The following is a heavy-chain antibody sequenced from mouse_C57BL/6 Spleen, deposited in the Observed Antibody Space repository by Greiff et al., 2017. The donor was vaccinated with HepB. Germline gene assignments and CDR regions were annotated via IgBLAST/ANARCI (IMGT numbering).Heavy chain of an antibody. J-gene: IGHJ3*01. D-gene: IGHD1-1*01. CDR2: IYPGDGDT. V-gene: IGHV1-80*01. CDR1: GYAFSSYW. CDR3: ARKDYGSSRGFAY. Sequence: QVQLQRSGAELVKPGASVKISCKASGYAFSSYWMNWVKQRPGKGLEWIGQIYPGDGDTNYNGKFKGKATLTADKSSSTAYMQLSSLTSEDSAVYFCARKDYGSSRGFAYWGQGTLVTVSA.